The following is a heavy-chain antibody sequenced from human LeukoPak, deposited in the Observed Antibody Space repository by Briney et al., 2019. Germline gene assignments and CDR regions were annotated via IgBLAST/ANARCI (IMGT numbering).Heavy chain of an antibody. V-gene: IGHV3-7*01. CDR1: GFPFSSYW. Sequence: GGSLRLSCAASGFPFSSYWMSWVRQAPGKGLDWVANIKQDGSDRYYVDSVEGRFTISRDNAKNSLYLQLNSLRADDTAVYYCARLTGTTGFDYWGQGTLVTVSS. CDR2: IKQDGSDR. J-gene: IGHJ4*02. D-gene: IGHD1-1*01. CDR3: ARLTGTTGFDY.